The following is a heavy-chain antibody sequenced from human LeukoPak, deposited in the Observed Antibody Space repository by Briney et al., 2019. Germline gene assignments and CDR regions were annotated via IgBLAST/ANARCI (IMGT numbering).Heavy chain of an antibody. Sequence: SETLSLTCAVSGYSISSGYHWGWIRQRPGKGLEWIGSIYHNGNTYYTPSLKSRVTISVDTSMNQFSLKLTSVTAADTAVYYCARTRYCSGSTCYSPELFDSWGQGPLVTVSS. CDR3: ARTRYCSGSTCYSPELFDS. CDR1: GYSISSGYH. V-gene: IGHV4-38-2*01. CDR2: IYHNGNT. D-gene: IGHD2-15*01. J-gene: IGHJ4*02.